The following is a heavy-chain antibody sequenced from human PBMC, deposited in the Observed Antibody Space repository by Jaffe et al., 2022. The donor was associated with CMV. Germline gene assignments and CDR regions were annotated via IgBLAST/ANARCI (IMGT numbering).Heavy chain of an antibody. J-gene: IGHJ6*03. V-gene: IGHV3-15*01. D-gene: IGHD2-2*01. CDR3: TTHPSPCSSTICFGEANMDV. CDR2: IKSKTDGGTR. Sequence: EAQLVESGGGLVKPGESLTLSCVGSGFTFTNAWMSWVRQAPGKGLEWIGRIKSKTDGGTRDYASSVKGRFSLSRDDSRNTLYVHMNSLKIEDTAMYYCTTHPSPCSSTICFGEANMDVWGKGTAVIVSS. CDR1: GFTFTNAW.